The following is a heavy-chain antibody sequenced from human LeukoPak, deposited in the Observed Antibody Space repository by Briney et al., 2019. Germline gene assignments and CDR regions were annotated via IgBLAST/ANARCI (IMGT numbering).Heavy chain of an antibody. CDR3: ASTKGQWLVLGY. J-gene: IGHJ4*02. V-gene: IGHV3-7*01. CDR1: GFTFSSYW. Sequence: GGSLRLSCAASGFTFSSYWMSWVRQASGKGLEWVANIKQDGSEKYYVDSVKGRFTISRDNAKNSLYLQMNSLRAEDTAVYYCASTKGQWLVLGYWGQGTLVTVSS. D-gene: IGHD6-19*01. CDR2: IKQDGSEK.